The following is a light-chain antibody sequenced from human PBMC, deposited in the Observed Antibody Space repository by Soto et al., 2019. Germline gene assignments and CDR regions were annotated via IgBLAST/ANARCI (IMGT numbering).Light chain of an antibody. J-gene: IGLJ1*01. CDR3: ATWDDSLSNYV. CDR2: RNN. Sequence: QSVLTQPPSASGTPGQRVTISCSGSSSNIGSNYVYWYQHLTGTAPKLLIYRNNQRPSGVPDRFSGSKSGTSASLAISGLRSEDEADYYCATWDDSLSNYVFGPETKVT. V-gene: IGLV1-47*01. CDR1: SSNIGSNY.